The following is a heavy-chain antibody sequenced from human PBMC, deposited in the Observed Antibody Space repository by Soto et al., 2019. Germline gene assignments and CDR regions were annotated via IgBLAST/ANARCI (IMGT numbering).Heavy chain of an antibody. CDR3: ARGVLEWLLRDSYYYYMDV. V-gene: IGHV4-59*01. CDR2: IDDTGST. Sequence: SETLSLTYTVSGGYISSSYCNWIRQAPGKGLEWIGYIDDTGSTNYNPSLKSRVTLSVDPSNNQYSLKLSSVTAADTAVYYCARGVLEWLLRDSYYYYMDVWGKGTTVTVSS. CDR1: GGYISSSY. J-gene: IGHJ6*03. D-gene: IGHD3-3*01.